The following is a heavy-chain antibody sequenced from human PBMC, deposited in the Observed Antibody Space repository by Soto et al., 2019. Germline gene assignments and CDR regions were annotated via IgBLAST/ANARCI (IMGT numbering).Heavy chain of an antibody. CDR2: IYPGDSDT. CDR1: GYSCTSYW. D-gene: IGHD6-19*01. V-gene: IGHV5-51*01. Sequence: PVESLKFSRKGAGYSCTSYWIGWVLQMHRKGLEWMGIIYPGDSDTRYSPSFQGQVTISAGKSISTAYLQWSSLKASDTAMYYCARPYSRGFDANAFDISGQAKMVTVPS. CDR3: ARPYSRGFDANAFDI. J-gene: IGHJ3*02.